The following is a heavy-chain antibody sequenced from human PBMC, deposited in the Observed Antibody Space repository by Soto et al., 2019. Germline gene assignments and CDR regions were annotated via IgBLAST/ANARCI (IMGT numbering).Heavy chain of an antibody. CDR2: INHSGST. J-gene: IGHJ5*02. CDR3: ARGQGWATIFGVPKRWFDP. Sequence: SETLSLTCAVYGGSFSGYYWSWIRQPPGKGLEWIGEINHSGSTNYNPSLKSRVTISVDTSKNQFSLKLSSVTAADTAVYYCARGQGWATIFGVPKRWFDPWGQGTLVTVSS. CDR1: GGSFSGYY. D-gene: IGHD3-3*01. V-gene: IGHV4-34*01.